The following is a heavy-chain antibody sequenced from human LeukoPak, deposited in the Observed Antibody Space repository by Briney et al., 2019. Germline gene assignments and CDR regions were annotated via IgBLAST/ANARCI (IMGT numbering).Heavy chain of an antibody. CDR3: ARAAYYDSSGYRYDAFDI. Sequence: GASVKVSCKASGYTFTGYYMHWVRQAPGQGLEWMGWINPNSGGTNYAQKFQGRVTMTRDTSISTAYMELSRLRSDDTAVYYCARAAYYDSSGYRYDAFDIWGQGTIVTVSS. J-gene: IGHJ3*02. CDR1: GYTFTGYY. CDR2: INPNSGGT. D-gene: IGHD3-22*01. V-gene: IGHV1-2*02.